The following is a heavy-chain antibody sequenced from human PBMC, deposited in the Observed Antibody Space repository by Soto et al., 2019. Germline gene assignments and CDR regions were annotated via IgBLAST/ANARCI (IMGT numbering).Heavy chain of an antibody. Sequence: LSLTCAASGFTFSSYDMHWVRQATGKGLEWVSAIGTAGDTYYPGSVKGRFTISRENAKNSLYLQMNSLRAGDTAVYYCARVSSGSYIDYWGQGTLVTVSS. CDR2: IGTAGDT. CDR1: GFTFSSYD. CDR3: ARVSSGSYIDY. J-gene: IGHJ4*02. V-gene: IGHV3-13*01. D-gene: IGHD1-26*01.